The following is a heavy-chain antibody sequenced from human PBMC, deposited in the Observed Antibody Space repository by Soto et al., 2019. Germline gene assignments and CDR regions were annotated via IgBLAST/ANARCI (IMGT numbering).Heavy chain of an antibody. D-gene: IGHD3-10*01. CDR3: AREFTPTVRGVIGTGMDV. CDR2: IYYSGST. CDR1: GGSISSGGYY. V-gene: IGHV4-31*03. Sequence: PSETLSLTCTVSGGSISSGGYYWSWIRQHPGKGLEWIGYIYYSGSTYYNPSLKSRVTISVDTSKNQFSLKLSSVTAADTAVYYCAREFTPTVRGVIGTGMDVWGQGTTVTVSS. J-gene: IGHJ6*02.